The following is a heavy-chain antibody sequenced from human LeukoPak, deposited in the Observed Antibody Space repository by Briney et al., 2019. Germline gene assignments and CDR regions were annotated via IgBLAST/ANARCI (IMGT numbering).Heavy chain of an antibody. V-gene: IGHV1-2*02. D-gene: IGHD3-22*01. CDR2: VNPTSGGT. Sequence: ASVKVSCKTSGYTFTSYYMHWGRQAPGQGLEWMGWVNPTSGGTNYAQKFQGRVTMTRDTSISTAYMELSRPRSDDTAVYYCARVYYYYDSSGILTLYFDYWGQGTLVTVSS. CDR3: ARVYYYYDSSGILTLYFDY. J-gene: IGHJ4*02. CDR1: GYTFTSYY.